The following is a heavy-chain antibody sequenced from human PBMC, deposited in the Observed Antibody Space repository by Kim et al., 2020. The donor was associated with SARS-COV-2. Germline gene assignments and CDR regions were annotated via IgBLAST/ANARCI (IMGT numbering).Heavy chain of an antibody. V-gene: IGHV3-21*01. D-gene: IGHD3-9*01. J-gene: IGHJ6*02. CDR1: GFTFSSYS. Sequence: GGSLRLSCAASGFTFSSYSMNWVRQAPGKGLEWVSSISSSSSYIYYADSVKGRFTISRDNAKNSLYLQMNSLRAEDTAVYYCARAGGLTYYYGMDVWGQGTTVPVS. CDR3: ARAGGLTYYYGMDV. CDR2: ISSSSSYI.